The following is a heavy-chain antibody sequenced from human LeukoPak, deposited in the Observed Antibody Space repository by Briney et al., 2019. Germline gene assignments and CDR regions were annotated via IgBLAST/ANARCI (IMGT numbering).Heavy chain of an antibody. V-gene: IGHV4-38-2*01. Sequence: SETLSLTCAVSGYSISSGYYWGWIRQPPGKGLEWIGSIYHSGSTYYNPSLKSRVTISVDTSKNQFSLKLSSVTAADTAVYYCARYMVRGVIYPLNDAFDIGDQGTMVTVSS. J-gene: IGHJ3*02. CDR1: GYSISSGYY. CDR3: ARYMVRGVIYPLNDAFDI. D-gene: IGHD3-10*01. CDR2: IYHSGST.